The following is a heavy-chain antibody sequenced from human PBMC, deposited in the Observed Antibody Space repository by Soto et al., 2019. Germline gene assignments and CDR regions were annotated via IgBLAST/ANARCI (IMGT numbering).Heavy chain of an antibody. D-gene: IGHD3-22*01. V-gene: IGHV1-69*12. CDR2: VIPILGTA. Sequence: QVQLVQSGAEVKKPGSSVKVSCKASGGTFSSYAISWVRQAPGQGLEWMGGVIPILGTADYAQKFQGRVTITAXXXTXPGTMELSSLISEDTAVYYCASHYDSSGYYYRGLDYWGQGTLVTVSS. J-gene: IGHJ4*02. CDR1: GGTFSSYA. CDR3: ASHYDSSGYYYRGLDY.